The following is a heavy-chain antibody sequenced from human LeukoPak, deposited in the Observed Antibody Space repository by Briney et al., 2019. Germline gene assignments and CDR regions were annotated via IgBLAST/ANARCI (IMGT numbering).Heavy chain of an antibody. CDR3: ARVVRGVITGHFDY. Sequence: GGSLRLSCAASGFTFSSYWMSWVRQAPGKGLEWVANIKQDGSEKYYVDSVKGRFTISRDNAKNSLYLQMNSLRAEDTAVYYCARVVRGVITGHFDYWGQGTLVTVSS. V-gene: IGHV3-7*01. J-gene: IGHJ4*02. CDR2: IKQDGSEK. CDR1: GFTFSSYW. D-gene: IGHD3-10*01.